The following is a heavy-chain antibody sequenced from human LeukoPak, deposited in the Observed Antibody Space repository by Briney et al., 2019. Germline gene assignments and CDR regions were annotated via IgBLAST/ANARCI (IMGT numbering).Heavy chain of an antibody. CDR1: GFTFSSYW. CDR2: IKQDGSEK. J-gene: IGHJ4*02. Sequence: QPGGSLRLSCAASGFTFSSYWMSWVRQAPGKGLEWVANIKQDGSEKYYVDSVKGRFTISRDNAKNSLYLQMNSLRAEDTAVYYCARTLYYYDGSGYGGIGYWGQGTLVTVSS. V-gene: IGHV3-7*01. CDR3: ARTLYYYDGSGYGGIGY. D-gene: IGHD3-22*01.